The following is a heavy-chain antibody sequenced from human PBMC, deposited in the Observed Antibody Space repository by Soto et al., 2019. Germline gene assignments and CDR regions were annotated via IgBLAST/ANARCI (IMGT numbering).Heavy chain of an antibody. J-gene: IGHJ4*02. CDR1: GFTFSNYD. V-gene: IGHV3-23*01. CDR3: ARRDCGCGANCEFGAPAFAY. D-gene: IGHD3-10*01. Sequence: EVQLLESGGGLVQPGGSLRLSCAASGFTFSNYDMSWVRQAPGKGLEWVSSISSSGSSTYYADSVEGRFTISRDNPKNTLYLQMSSLSAADTAVYYCARRDCGCGANCEFGAPAFAYCGQGNLVTVTS. CDR2: ISSSGSST.